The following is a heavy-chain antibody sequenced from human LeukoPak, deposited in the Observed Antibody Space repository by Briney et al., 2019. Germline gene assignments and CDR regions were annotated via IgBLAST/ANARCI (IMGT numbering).Heavy chain of an antibody. Sequence: GGSLRLSCAASGFSFGVHAMTWVRQAPGKGPEWVATIGGPAETFYADSVKGRFTISRDNSRNTLYLQMNSLRAEDSALYYCAKDWTSHNGVYDCLDFWGQGIQVTVSS. V-gene: IGHV3-23*01. CDR2: IGGPAET. CDR1: GFSFGVHA. CDR3: AKDWTSHNGVYDCLDF. J-gene: IGHJ4*02. D-gene: IGHD3-16*01.